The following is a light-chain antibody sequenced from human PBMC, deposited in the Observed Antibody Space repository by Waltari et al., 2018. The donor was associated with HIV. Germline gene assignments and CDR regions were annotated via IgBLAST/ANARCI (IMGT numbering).Light chain of an antibody. Sequence: QSVLTQPPSVSAAPGQKVTISCSGSNSNIGTNYVSWYQQLPGSAPKLLIYDNNKRPSGIPDRFSGSKSGTSATLGITGLQTGDEADYYCGTWDSSLSAGVFGGGTKVTVL. CDR3: GTWDSSLSAGV. V-gene: IGLV1-51*01. CDR1: NSNIGTNY. CDR2: DNN. J-gene: IGLJ2*01.